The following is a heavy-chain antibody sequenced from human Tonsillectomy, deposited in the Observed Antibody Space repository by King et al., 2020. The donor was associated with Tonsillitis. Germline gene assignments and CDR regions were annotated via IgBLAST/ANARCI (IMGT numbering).Heavy chain of an antibody. V-gene: IGHV3-49*03. D-gene: IGHD3-22*01. J-gene: IGHJ4*02. CDR2: IRSKSYGWTT. CDR3: TRKYYYDSSGNAIDF. Sequence: VQLVESGGALVQPGRSLRLSCTASGFTFGDFTMNWIRQAPGKGLEWVGSIRSKSYGWTTEYAASVKGRFTISRDDSKGIAYLQMNSLKTEDTANYHCTRKYYYDSSGNAIDFWGQGTLVTVSS. CDR1: GFTFGDFT.